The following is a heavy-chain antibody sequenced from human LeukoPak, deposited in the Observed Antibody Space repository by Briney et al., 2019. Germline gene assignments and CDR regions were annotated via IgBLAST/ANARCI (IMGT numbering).Heavy chain of an antibody. CDR2: IYYSGST. J-gene: IGHJ5*02. V-gene: IGHV4-61*01. Sequence: SETLSLTCTVSGGSISSSTSYWGWIRQPPGKGLEWIGYIYYSGSTNYNPSLKSRVTISLDTSKNQFSLKLSSMTAADTAVYYCARDKGALGYCSGGSCYDWFDPWGQGTLVTVSS. CDR3: ARDKGALGYCSGGSCYDWFDP. CDR1: GGSISSSTSY. D-gene: IGHD2-15*01.